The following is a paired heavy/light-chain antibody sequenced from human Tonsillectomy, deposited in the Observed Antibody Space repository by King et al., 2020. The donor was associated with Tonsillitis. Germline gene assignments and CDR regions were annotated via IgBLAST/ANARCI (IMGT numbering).Light chain of an antibody. CDR2: AAS. J-gene: IGKJ2*01. Sequence: DIQMTQSPPSLSASVGDRVTITCRTSQAISASLAWYQQKPGKAPKLLLYAASRLESGVPSRFSGSGSGTDFTLTISSLQPEDFGTYYCQQYYSTPNTFGQGTKL. CDR1: QAISAS. V-gene: IGKV1-NL1*01. CDR3: QQYYSTPNT.
Heavy chain of an antibody. J-gene: IGHJ4*02. V-gene: IGHV1-2*02. D-gene: IGHD3-10*01. CDR3: ARDTRGFIDF. CDR2: SNPNSGAT. CDR1: GYTFSASS. Sequence: QVQLMQSGAEVKKPGASVTVSCKASGYTFSASSMHWVRQAPGEGLEWMAWSNPNSGATVFAQKFEGRVSVTTDASINTAYLDLSRLTSDDTAIYYCARDTRGFIDFWGQGTLVTVSS.